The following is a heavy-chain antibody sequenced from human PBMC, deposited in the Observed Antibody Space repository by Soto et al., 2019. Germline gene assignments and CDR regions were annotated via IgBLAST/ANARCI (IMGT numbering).Heavy chain of an antibody. CDR3: ARVRTEGSRDYYGSGSYYNVDY. CDR1: GGSISSGGYY. CDR2: IYYSGST. D-gene: IGHD3-10*01. V-gene: IGHV4-31*03. J-gene: IGHJ4*02. Sequence: SDTLSLTCTVSGGSISSGGYYWSWIRQHPGKGLEWIGYIYYSGSTYYNPSLKSRVTISVDTSKNQFSLKLSSVTAADTAVYYCARVRTEGSRDYYGSGSYYNVDYWGQGTLVTVSS.